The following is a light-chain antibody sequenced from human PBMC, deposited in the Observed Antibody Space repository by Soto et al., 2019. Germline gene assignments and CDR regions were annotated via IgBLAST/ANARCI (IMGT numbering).Light chain of an antibody. CDR3: SSYTTGRTLL. CDR2: DVN. Sequence: QSALTQPASVSGSPGQSITFSCTGTSSDIGAYNYVAWYQQHPGKTPKLMIYDVNNRPSGVSSRFSGSQSGNTASLTISGLQAEAEADYYCSSYTTGRTLLFGGGTKLTVL. CDR1: SSDIGAYNY. V-gene: IGLV2-14*03. J-gene: IGLJ2*01.